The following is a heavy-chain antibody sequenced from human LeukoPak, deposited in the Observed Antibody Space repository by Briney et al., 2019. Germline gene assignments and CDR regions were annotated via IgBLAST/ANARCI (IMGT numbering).Heavy chain of an antibody. D-gene: IGHD6-13*01. CDR1: GYTFTSYY. V-gene: IGHV1-46*01. J-gene: IGHJ6*03. Sequence: ASVKVSCKASGYTFTSYYMHWVRQAPGQGLEWMEIINPSGGSTSYAQKFQGRVTMTRDTSTSTVYMELSSLRSEDTAVYYCARDDPSSSSSWYPYYYYYYYMDVWGKGTTVTVSS. CDR3: ARDDPSSSSSWYPYYYYYYYMDV. CDR2: INPSGGST.